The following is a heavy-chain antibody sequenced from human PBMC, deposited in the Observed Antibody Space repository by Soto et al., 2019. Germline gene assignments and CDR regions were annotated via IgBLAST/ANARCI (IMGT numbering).Heavy chain of an antibody. V-gene: IGHV1-69*08. J-gene: IGHJ3*01. CDR3: AREGKTYYYDSSGYWS. CDR1: GGTFSSYT. CDR2: IIPILGIA. D-gene: IGHD3-22*01. Sequence: QVQLVQSGAEVKKPGSSVKVSCKASGGTFSSYTISWVRQAPGQGIEWMGRIIPILGIANYAQKFQGRVTITADKSTSTAYMELSSLRSEDTAVYYCAREGKTYYYDSSGYWSWGQGTMVTVSS.